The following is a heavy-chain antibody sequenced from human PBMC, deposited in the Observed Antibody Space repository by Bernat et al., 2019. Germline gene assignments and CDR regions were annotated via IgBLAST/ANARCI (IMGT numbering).Heavy chain of an antibody. CDR2: ISAYNGKT. CDR3: ARGLGYSSGWYPDYYYYYGMDV. J-gene: IGHJ6*02. CDR1: GYTFTSYG. Sequence: QVQLVQSGAEVKKPGASVKVSCKASGYTFTSYGISWVRQAPGQGLEWMGWISAYNGKTNYAQKLQGRVTMTTDTSTSTAYMELRSLRSDDTAVYYCARGLGYSSGWYPDYYYYYGMDVWGQGTTVTVSS. D-gene: IGHD6-19*01. V-gene: IGHV1-18*01.